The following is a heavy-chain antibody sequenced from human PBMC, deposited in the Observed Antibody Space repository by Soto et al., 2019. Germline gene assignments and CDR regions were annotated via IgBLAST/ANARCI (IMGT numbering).Heavy chain of an antibody. J-gene: IGHJ4*02. CDR2: IYYSGST. Sequence: PSETLSLTCTVSGGSISSSSYDGGWIRQPPGKGLEWIGSIYYSGSTYYNPFLKSRVTISVDTSKNQFSLKLSSVTAADTAVYYCAIRNYSRGINWGQGTLVTVSS. CDR3: AIRNYSRGIN. D-gene: IGHD6-13*01. CDR1: GGSISSSSYD. V-gene: IGHV4-39*01.